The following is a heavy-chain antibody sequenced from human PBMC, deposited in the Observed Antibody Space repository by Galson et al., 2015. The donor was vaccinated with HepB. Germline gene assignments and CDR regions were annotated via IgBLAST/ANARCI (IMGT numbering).Heavy chain of an antibody. J-gene: IGHJ4*02. CDR3: AKTKISRYSSSWYSPGGPYFDY. Sequence: SLRLSCAASGFTFDDYTMHWVRQAPGKGLEWVSLISWDGGSTYYADSVKGRFTISRDNSKNSLYLQMNSQRTEDTALYYCAKTKISRYSSSWYSPGGPYFDYWGQGTLVTVSS. CDR2: ISWDGGST. CDR1: GFTFDDYT. V-gene: IGHV3-43*01. D-gene: IGHD6-13*01.